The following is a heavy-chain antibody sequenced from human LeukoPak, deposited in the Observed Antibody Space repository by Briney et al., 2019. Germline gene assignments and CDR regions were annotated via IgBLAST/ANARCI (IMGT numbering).Heavy chain of an antibody. V-gene: IGHV3-53*01. D-gene: IGHD6-13*01. CDR1: GFTVSSNY. J-gene: IGHJ3*02. CDR2: IYSGGST. CDR3: ARGMIAAADRDAFDI. Sequence: GGSLRLSCAASGFTVSSNYMSWVRQAPGKGLEWVSVIYSGGSTYHADSVKGRFTISRDNSKNTLYLQMNSLRAEDTAVYYCARGMIAAADRDAFDIWGQGTMVTVSS.